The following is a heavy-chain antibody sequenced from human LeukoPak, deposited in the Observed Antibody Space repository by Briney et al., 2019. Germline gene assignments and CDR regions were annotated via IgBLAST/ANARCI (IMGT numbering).Heavy chain of an antibody. CDR2: IIPILGIA. J-gene: IGHJ4*02. CDR1: GGTFSSYT. V-gene: IGHV1-69*02. D-gene: IGHD6-6*01. CDR3: ARVQDAIAAREFDY. Sequence: SVKVSCKASGGTFSSYTISWVRQAPGRGLEWMGRIIPILGIANYAQKFQGRVTITADKSTSTAYMELSSLRSEDTAVYYCARVQDAIAAREFDYWGQGTLVTVSS.